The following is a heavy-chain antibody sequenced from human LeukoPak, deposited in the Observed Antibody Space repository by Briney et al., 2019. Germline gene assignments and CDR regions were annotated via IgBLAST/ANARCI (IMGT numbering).Heavy chain of an antibody. CDR1: GFTFSSYG. J-gene: IGHJ5*02. Sequence: PGGSLRLSCAASGFTFSSYGMHWVRQAPGKGLEWVAVIWYDGSNKCYADSVKGRFTISRDNSKNTLYLQMNSLRAEDTAVYYCARGNYDILTGYMWFDPWGQGTLVTVSS. CDR2: IWYDGSNK. V-gene: IGHV3-33*01. D-gene: IGHD3-9*01. CDR3: ARGNYDILTGYMWFDP.